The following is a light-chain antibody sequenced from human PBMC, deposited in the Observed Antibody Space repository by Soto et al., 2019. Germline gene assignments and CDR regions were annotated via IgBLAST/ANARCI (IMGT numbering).Light chain of an antibody. CDR2: DAS. J-gene: IGKJ1*01. Sequence: EIVLTQSPGTLSLSPGERATLSCRASHIIASSYLAWYQQKPGQAPRLLIYDASNRATGIPARFSGSGFGTDFTLTISSLEPEDFAVYYCQQYGSSPRTFGQGTKVDIK. V-gene: IGKV3-20*01. CDR1: HIIASSY. CDR3: QQYGSSPRT.